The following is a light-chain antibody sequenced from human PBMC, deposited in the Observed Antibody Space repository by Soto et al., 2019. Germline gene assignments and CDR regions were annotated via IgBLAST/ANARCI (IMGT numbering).Light chain of an antibody. CDR2: DVT. V-gene: IGLV2-14*01. CDR1: SSDVGGYIY. Sequence: VLTQPASVSGSPGQSSTISCTGTSSDVGGYIYVSWYQQHPGKAPKLMIYDVTSRPSGVSYRFSGSKSGNTASLTISGLQAEDEADYYCSSYTTSSSYVFGTGTKVTVL. CDR3: SSYTTSSSYV. J-gene: IGLJ1*01.